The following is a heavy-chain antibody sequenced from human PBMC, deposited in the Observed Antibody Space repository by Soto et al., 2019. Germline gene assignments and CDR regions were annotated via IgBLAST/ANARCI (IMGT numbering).Heavy chain of an antibody. D-gene: IGHD1-20*01. V-gene: IGHV1-18*01. Sequence: QVQLVQSRAEVKQPGASVKVSCKASGYTFTSSGISWVRQAPGQGPEWMGWINPDNGSTNYAQRLQGRVTLTTDTSTSTAYMELRSPRSDDTALYYCARIRFGITGTKGGSDYWGQGTLVTVSS. J-gene: IGHJ4*02. CDR2: INPDNGST. CDR1: GYTFTSSG. CDR3: ARIRFGITGTKGGSDY.